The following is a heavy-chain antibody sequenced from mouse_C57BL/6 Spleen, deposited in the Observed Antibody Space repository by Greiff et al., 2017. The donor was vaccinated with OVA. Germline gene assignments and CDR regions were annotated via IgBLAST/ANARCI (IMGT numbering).Heavy chain of an antibody. CDR2: IYPGDGDT. CDR3: ARRGHYYGSSPVAY. D-gene: IGHD1-1*01. Sequence: QVQLQQSGPDLVKPGASVKISCKASGYAFSSSWMNWVKQRPGKGLEWIGRIYPGDGDTNYNGKFKGKATLTADKSSSTAYMQLSSLTSEDSAVYFCARRGHYYGSSPVAYWGQGTLVTVSA. V-gene: IGHV1-82*01. CDR1: GYAFSSSW. J-gene: IGHJ3*01.